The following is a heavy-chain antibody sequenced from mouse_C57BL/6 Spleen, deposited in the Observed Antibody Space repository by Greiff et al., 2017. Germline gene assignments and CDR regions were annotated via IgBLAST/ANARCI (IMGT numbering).Heavy chain of an antibody. CDR1: GYTFTSYW. D-gene: IGHD1-1*01. V-gene: IGHV1-69*01. CDR2: IDPSDSYT. CDR3: ASIASYYGSSYGYFDV. Sequence: QVQLKQPGAELVMPGASVKLSCKASGYTFTSYWMHWVKQRPGQGLEWIGEIDPSDSYTNYNQKFKGKSTLTVDKSSSTAYMQLSSLTSEDSAVYYGASIASYYGSSYGYFDVWGTGTTVTVSS. J-gene: IGHJ1*03.